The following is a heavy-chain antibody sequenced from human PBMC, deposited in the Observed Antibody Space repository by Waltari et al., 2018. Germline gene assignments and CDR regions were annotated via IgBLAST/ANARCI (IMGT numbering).Heavy chain of an antibody. J-gene: IGHJ4*02. D-gene: IGHD6-19*01. CDR1: GFTFSTSE. CDR2: ISDTGGTT. Sequence: EAQLVQSGGGLAQPGGSLRLSCVASGFTFSTSEMNWVRQAPGKVMEWISYISDTGGTTYYTDSVKGRFTISRDNAKNSLYLQMNSLRAEDTAVYYCARDVAVAGTDFDYWGQGTLVTVSS. V-gene: IGHV3-48*03. CDR3: ARDVAVAGTDFDY.